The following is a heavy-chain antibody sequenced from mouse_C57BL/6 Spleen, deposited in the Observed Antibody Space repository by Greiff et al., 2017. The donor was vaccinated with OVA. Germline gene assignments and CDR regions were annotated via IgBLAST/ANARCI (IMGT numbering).Heavy chain of an antibody. D-gene: IGHD1-1*01. Sequence: VQLQQSGAELVKPGASVKLSCKASGYTFTSYWMHWVKQRPGQGLEWIGMIHPNSGSTNYNEKFKSKATLTVDKSSSTAYMQLSSLTSEDSAVYYCARSYYYRSSYDAMDYWGQGTSVTVSS. CDR1: GYTFTSYW. J-gene: IGHJ4*01. CDR2: IHPNSGST. V-gene: IGHV1-64*01. CDR3: ARSYYYRSSYDAMDY.